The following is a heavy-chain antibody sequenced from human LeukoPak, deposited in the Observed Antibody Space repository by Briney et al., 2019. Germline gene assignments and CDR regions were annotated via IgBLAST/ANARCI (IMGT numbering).Heavy chain of an antibody. Sequence: GASVKVSCKASGGTFSSYAISWVRQAPGQGLEWMGGIIPIFGTANYAQKFQGRVTITADESTSTAYMELSSLRSEDTAVYYCASLATTSPFFDYWGQGTLVTVSS. V-gene: IGHV1-69*13. J-gene: IGHJ4*02. CDR3: ASLATTSPFFDY. D-gene: IGHD5-12*01. CDR1: GGTFSSYA. CDR2: IIPIFGTA.